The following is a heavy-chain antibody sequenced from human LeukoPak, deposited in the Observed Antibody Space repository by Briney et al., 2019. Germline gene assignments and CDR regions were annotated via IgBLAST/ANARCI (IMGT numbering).Heavy chain of an antibody. CDR3: AKDRNYYDSSIDSDY. V-gene: IGHV3-23*01. D-gene: IGHD3-22*01. J-gene: IGHJ4*02. CDR1: GFTFSSCA. CDR2: ITGSGGST. Sequence: GGSLRLSCAASGFTFSSCAMSWVRQAPGKGLEWVSVITGSGGSTYYADSAKGRFTISRDNSKNTLYLQMNSLRAGDTAVYYCAKDRNYYDSSIDSDYWGQGTLVTVSS.